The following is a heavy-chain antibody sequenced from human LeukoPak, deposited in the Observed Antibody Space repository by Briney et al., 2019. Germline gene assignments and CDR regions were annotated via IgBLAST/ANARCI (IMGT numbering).Heavy chain of an antibody. CDR2: IYFSGST. D-gene: IGHD3-22*01. CDR3: ARFAHYYDSSVWD. Sequence: PSETLSLTCTVSGGSISSYYWSWLRQPPGKGLEWIGYIYFSGSTNYNPSLKSRVTISVDTSKNQFSLKLSSVTAADTAVYYCARFAHYYDSSVWDWGQGTLVTVSS. J-gene: IGHJ4*02. CDR1: GGSISSYY. V-gene: IGHV4-59*01.